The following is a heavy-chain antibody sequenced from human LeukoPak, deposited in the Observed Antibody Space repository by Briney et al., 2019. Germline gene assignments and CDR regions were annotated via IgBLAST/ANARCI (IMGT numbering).Heavy chain of an antibody. CDR3: ARGPGRCSGGSCYHDY. J-gene: IGHJ4*02. V-gene: IGHV1-18*01. Sequence: ASVKVSCKASGYSFTTYDISWVRQAPGQGLEWMGWINTHTGSTKYAQNLQGRVTMTTDTSTSTAYMELRSVGSDDTAVYYCARGPGRCSGGSCYHDYWGQGNLVIVSS. CDR1: GYSFTTYD. CDR2: INTHTGST. D-gene: IGHD2-15*01.